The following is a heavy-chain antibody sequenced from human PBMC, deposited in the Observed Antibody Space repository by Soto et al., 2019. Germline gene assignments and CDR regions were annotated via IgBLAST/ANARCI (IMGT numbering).Heavy chain of an antibody. Sequence: QVQLQESGPGLVKPSETLSLTCTVSGGSISSYYWSWIRQPPGKGLEWIGYIYYSGSTNYNPSPKSRVTISVDTSQNQFSLKLSSVTAADTAVYYCARDPGQWLPPGAHWGQGTLVTVSS. J-gene: IGHJ4*02. CDR3: ARDPGQWLPPGAH. V-gene: IGHV4-59*01. D-gene: IGHD6-19*01. CDR2: IYYSGST. CDR1: GGSISSYY.